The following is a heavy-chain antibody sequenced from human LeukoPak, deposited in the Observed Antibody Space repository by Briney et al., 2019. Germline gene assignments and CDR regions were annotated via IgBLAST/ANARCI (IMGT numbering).Heavy chain of an antibody. J-gene: IGHJ5*02. V-gene: IGHV4-4*07. CDR2: IYSTGTT. CDR1: GDSINNYY. Sequence: PSETLSLTCTVSGDSINNYYWSWIRQPAGKGLEWIGRIYSTGTTNYNPSLKSRVTMSVDTSKNQFSLKLSSVTAADTAVYYCAKVRYGTFNWFDPWGQGTLVTVPS. CDR3: AKVRYGTFNWFDP. D-gene: IGHD2/OR15-2a*01.